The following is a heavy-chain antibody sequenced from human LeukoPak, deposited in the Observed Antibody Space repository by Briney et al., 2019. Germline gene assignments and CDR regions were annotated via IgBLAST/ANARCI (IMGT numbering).Heavy chain of an antibody. V-gene: IGHV1-18*04. D-gene: IGHD3-10*01. CDR1: GCTFTSYG. CDR3: AIAPALLLWFGELLG. Sequence: ASVKVSCKASGCTFTSYGISWVRQAPGQGLEWMGWISAYNGNTNYAQKLQGRVTMTTDTSTSTAYMELRSLRSDDTAVYYCAIAPALLLWFGELLGWGQGTLVTVSS. CDR2: ISAYNGNT. J-gene: IGHJ4*02.